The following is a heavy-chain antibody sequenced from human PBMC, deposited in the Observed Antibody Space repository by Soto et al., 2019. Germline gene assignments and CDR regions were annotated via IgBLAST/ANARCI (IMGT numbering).Heavy chain of an antibody. CDR3: ARGGYSYGLVVDAFDI. CDR1: GFTFSSYS. CDR2: ISSSSSYI. V-gene: IGHV3-21*01. Sequence: GGSLRLSCAASGFTFSSYSMNWVRQAPGKGLEWVSSISSSSSYIYYADSVKGRFTISRDNAKNSLYLQMNSLRAEDTAVYYCARGGYSYGLVVDAFDIWGQGTMVTV. J-gene: IGHJ3*02. D-gene: IGHD5-18*01.